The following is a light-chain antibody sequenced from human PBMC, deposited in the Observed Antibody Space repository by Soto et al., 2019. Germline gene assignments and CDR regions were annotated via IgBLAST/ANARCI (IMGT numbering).Light chain of an antibody. J-gene: IGLJ2*01. Sequence: QLVLTQSPSASASLGASDKLTCTLSSGHSTYAIAWHQQQPEKGPRYLRKLNSDGSHSKGDGIPDRFSGSSSGAERYLTISSLQSEDEADYYCQTWGTGIQVIFGGGTKLTVL. CDR2: LNSDGSH. V-gene: IGLV4-69*01. CDR3: QTWGTGIQVI. CDR1: SGHSTYA.